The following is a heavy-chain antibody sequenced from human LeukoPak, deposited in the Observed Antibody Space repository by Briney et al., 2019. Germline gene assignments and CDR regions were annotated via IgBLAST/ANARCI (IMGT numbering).Heavy chain of an antibody. V-gene: IGHV1-2*02. CDR1: GYTFTGYY. Sequence: ASVKVSCKASGYTFTGYYMHWVRQAPGQGLEWMGWINPNSGGTNYAQKFQGRVTMTRDTSISTAYMVLSRLRSDDTAVYYCARGLYSSSPYYFDYWGQGTLVTVSS. CDR2: INPNSGGT. J-gene: IGHJ4*02. CDR3: ARGLYSSSPYYFDY. D-gene: IGHD6-6*01.